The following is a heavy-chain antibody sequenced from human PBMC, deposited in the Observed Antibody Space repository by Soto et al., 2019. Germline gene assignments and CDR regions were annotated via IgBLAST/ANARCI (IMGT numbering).Heavy chain of an antibody. J-gene: IGHJ3*02. CDR3: APTLIAAAGTAAFDI. CDR1: GYTFIAYY. CDR2: INPNSVGT. D-gene: IGHD6-13*01. Sequence: QVQLVQSGAEVKKPGASVKVSCKASGYTFIAYYMHWVRQAPGQGLEWMGWINPNSVGTNYAQKFQVRVTMTRQTYIGTAYMEVSRLRSDDTALYYGAPTLIAAAGTAAFDIWGQGTMVTVSS. V-gene: IGHV1-2*02.